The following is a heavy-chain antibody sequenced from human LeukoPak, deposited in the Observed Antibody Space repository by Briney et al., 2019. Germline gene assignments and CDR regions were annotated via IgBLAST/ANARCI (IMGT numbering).Heavy chain of an antibody. CDR1: GYTFTSYD. CDR2: MNPNSGNT. CDR3: ARGRGYSYGLRRYYYYMDV. D-gene: IGHD5-18*01. V-gene: IGHV1-8*01. J-gene: IGHJ6*03. Sequence: GASVKVSCKASGYTFTSYDINWVRQATGQGLEWMGWMNPNSGNTGYAQKFQGRVTMTRNTSISTAYVELSSLRSEDTAVYYCARGRGYSYGLRRYYYYMDVWGKGTTVTVSS.